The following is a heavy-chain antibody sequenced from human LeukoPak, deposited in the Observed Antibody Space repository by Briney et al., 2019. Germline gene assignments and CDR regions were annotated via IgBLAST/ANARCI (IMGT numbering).Heavy chain of an antibody. D-gene: IGHD3-22*01. J-gene: IGHJ1*01. CDR1: GFTFSSYA. CDR2: ISSNGGST. V-gene: IGHV3-64D*06. CDR3: VKDPRHYYDSSGPEYFQH. Sequence: GGSLRLSCSASGFTFSSYAMHWVRQAPGKGLEYVSAISSNGGSTYYADSVKGRFTISRDNSKNTLYLQMSSLRAEDTVVYYCVKDPRHYYDSSGPEYFQHWGQGTLVTVSS.